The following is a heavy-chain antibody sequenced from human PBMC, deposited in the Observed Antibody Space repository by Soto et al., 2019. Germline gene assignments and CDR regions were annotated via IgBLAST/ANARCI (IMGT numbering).Heavy chain of an antibody. CDR1: GGSLSGYY. D-gene: IGHD5-12*01. Sequence: QVQLQQWGAGLLKPSETLSLNCAVTGGSLSGYYWSWIRQPPGTGLEWIGEVKDGGHTNYSPSLRGRVTISSDTSNNQFSLRLNSVTTADTGVYYCARGQEGVVATHWDQGSLVTVFS. CDR2: VKDGGHT. V-gene: IGHV4-34*01. CDR3: ARGQEGVVATH. J-gene: IGHJ4*02.